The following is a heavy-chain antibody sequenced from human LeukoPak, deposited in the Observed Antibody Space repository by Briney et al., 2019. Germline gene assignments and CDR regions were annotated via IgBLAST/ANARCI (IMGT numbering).Heavy chain of an antibody. CDR2: ISSSSSYI. D-gene: IGHD2/OR15-2a*01. J-gene: IGHJ4*02. CDR3: ARANSRPDY. V-gene: IGHV3-21*01. Sequence: GGSLRLSCAGSGFTFRIYAMSWVRQAPGKGLEWVSSISSSSSYIYYADSVKGRFTISRDNAKNSLYLQMNSLRAEDTAVYYCARANSRPDYWGQGTLVTVSS. CDR1: GFTFRIYA.